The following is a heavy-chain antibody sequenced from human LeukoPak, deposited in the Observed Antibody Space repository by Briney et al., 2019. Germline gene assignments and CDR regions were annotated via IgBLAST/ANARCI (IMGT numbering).Heavy chain of an antibody. V-gene: IGHV4-34*01. CDR1: GGSFSDHY. CDR2: INHSGIT. Sequence: SETLSLTCAVYGGSFSDHYWTWIRQPPGKGLEWIGKINHSGITNSNLSLKSRITASVDTSKNEFSLNLNSVTAADTAVYYCARVRNGDLDYWGQGTLVTVSS. CDR3: ARVRNGDLDY. D-gene: IGHD2-8*01. J-gene: IGHJ4*02.